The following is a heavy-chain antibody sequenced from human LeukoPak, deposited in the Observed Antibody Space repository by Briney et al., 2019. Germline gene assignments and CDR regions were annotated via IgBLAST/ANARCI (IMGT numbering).Heavy chain of an antibody. V-gene: IGHV3-53*01. CDR2: ISSGGST. CDR3: ARDTPPDY. Sequence: PSETLSLTCTVSGGSISSGDYYWSWVRQAPGKGLEWVSVISSGGSTSYADSVKGRFTISRDNSKNTLYLQMNSLRAEDTAVYYCARDTPPDYWGQGTLVTVSS. CDR1: GGSISSGDYY. J-gene: IGHJ4*02.